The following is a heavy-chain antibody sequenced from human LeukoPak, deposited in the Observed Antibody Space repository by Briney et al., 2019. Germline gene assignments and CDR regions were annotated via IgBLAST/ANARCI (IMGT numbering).Heavy chain of an antibody. CDR3: ARGGLGYGDQGPYYLDY. V-gene: IGHV4-34*01. CDR1: GGSFSGYY. D-gene: IGHD4-17*01. J-gene: IGHJ4*02. Sequence: PSETLSLTCAVYGGSFSGYYWSWIRQPPGKGLEWIGEINHSGSTNYNPSLKSRVTISVDTSKNQFSLKLSSVTAADTAVYYCARGGLGYGDQGPYYLDYWGQGTLVTVSS. CDR2: INHSGST.